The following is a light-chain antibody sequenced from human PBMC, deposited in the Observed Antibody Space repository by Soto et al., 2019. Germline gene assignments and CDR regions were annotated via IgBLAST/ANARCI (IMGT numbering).Light chain of an antibody. CDR3: CSYAGSDTLVV. CDR1: STDVGGYNY. V-gene: IGLV2-11*01. Sequence: QSVLTQPRSVSGSPGQSVTISCTGTSTDVGGYNYVSWYQQHPGKVPKLMLYDVSKRPSGVPDRFSGSKSGNTASLTISGLQAEDEADYYCCSYAGSDTLVVFGSGTKLTVL. CDR2: DVS. J-gene: IGLJ1*01.